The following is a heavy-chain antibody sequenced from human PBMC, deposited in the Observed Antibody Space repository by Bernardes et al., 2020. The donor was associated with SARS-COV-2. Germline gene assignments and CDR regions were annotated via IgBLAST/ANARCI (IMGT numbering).Heavy chain of an antibody. CDR2: ISTSGCT. J-gene: IGHJ5*02. Sequence: SETLSLTCSVSGGSISNYYWSWIRYPAGKGLEWIGRISTSGCTNINTSLWSRVIMSVDTSKNQFSLKVTSVTAADTAVYYCARDDLYIGGGNHWFDPWGQGTLVTVSS. D-gene: IGHD5-12*01. CDR1: GGSISNYY. CDR3: ARDDLYIGGGNHWFDP. V-gene: IGHV4-4*07.